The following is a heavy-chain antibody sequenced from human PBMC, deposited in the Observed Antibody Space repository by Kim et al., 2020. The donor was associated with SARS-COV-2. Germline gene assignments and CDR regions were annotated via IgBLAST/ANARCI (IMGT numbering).Heavy chain of an antibody. CDR3: AREDPKRFLEWLPMGDGMDV. D-gene: IGHD3-3*01. CDR1: GGSISSGGYY. V-gene: IGHV4-31*03. CDR2: IYYSGST. Sequence: SETLSLTCTVSGGSISSGGYYWSWIRQHPGKGLEWIGYIYYSGSTYYNPSLKSRVTISVDTSKNQFSLKLSSVTAADTAVYYCAREDPKRFLEWLPMGDGMDVWGQGTTVTVSS. J-gene: IGHJ6*02.